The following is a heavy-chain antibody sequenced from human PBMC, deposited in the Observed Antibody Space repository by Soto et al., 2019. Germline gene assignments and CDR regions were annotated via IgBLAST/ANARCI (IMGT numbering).Heavy chain of an antibody. J-gene: IGHJ4*02. CDR3: ARVVRFFGGHAGY. D-gene: IGHD3-3*01. CDR2: MNTNTGNT. V-gene: IGHV1-8*01. Sequence: ASVKVSCKTSGYTFTEFDINWVRQAPGQGLEWMGWMNTNTGNTGYAQKFQGRVTMTRDTSISTAYMELRRLRSEDTAVYYCARVVRFFGGHAGYWGQGTLVTVSS. CDR1: GYTFTEFD.